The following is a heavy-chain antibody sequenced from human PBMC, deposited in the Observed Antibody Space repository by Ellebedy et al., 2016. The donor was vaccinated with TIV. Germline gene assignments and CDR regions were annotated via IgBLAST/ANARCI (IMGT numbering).Heavy chain of an antibody. CDR3: ARLRYFGSGSYSDY. CDR1: GFTFSTYA. CDR2: ISGSGGGT. D-gene: IGHD3-10*01. Sequence: LSLTCAASGFTFSTYAMSWVRQAPGRGLEWVSTISGSGGGTYYTDSVKGRFTISRDNSKNTLYLQMNSLRAGDTAIYYCARLRYFGSGSYSDYWGRGTLVTVSS. V-gene: IGHV3-23*01. J-gene: IGHJ4*02.